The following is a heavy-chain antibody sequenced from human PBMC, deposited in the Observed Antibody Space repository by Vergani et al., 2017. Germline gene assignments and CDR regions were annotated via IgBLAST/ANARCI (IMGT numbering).Heavy chain of an antibody. CDR1: GGSIDSFY. Sequence: QVQLQESGPGLVKPSQSLSLTCTVSGGSIDSFYWSWIRQSPGKGLEWIGYVFRNGNVNYNPSFNFRVAIDTSNNELSLRVTSVTAADTAVYYCATIGYRRWGYYFDYWGQGILVTVSS. V-gene: IGHV4-4*08. J-gene: IGHJ4*02. D-gene: IGHD2-2*02. CDR2: VFRNGNV. CDR3: ATIGYRRWGYYFDY.